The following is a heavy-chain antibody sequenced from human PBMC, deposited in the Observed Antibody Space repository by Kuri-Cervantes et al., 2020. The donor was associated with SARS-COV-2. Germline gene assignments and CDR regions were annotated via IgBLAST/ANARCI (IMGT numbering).Heavy chain of an antibody. CDR3: ASFSSRARVDTAMVTGLWFGELLFSDAFDI. Sequence: GGSLRLSCAASGFTFGSYAMHWVRQAPGKGLEWVAVISYDGSNKYYADSVKGRFTISRDNSKNTLYLQMNSLRAEDTAVYYCASFSSRARVDTAMVTGLWFGELLFSDAFDIWGQGTMVTVSS. D-gene: IGHD3-10*01. CDR1: GFTFGSYA. CDR2: ISYDGSNK. V-gene: IGHV3-30-3*01. J-gene: IGHJ3*02.